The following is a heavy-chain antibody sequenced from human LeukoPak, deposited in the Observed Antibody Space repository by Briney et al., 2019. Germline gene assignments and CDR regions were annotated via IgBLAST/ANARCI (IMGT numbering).Heavy chain of an antibody. Sequence: EASVKVSCKASGGTFSSYAISWVRQAPGQGLEWMGGIIPIFGTANYAQKFQGRVTMTRDTSISTAYMELSRLRSDDTAVYYCARTGGYRATNWFDPWGQGTLVTVSS. J-gene: IGHJ5*02. CDR3: ARTGGYRATNWFDP. CDR2: IIPIFGTA. D-gene: IGHD6-13*01. V-gene: IGHV1-69*05. CDR1: GGTFSSYA.